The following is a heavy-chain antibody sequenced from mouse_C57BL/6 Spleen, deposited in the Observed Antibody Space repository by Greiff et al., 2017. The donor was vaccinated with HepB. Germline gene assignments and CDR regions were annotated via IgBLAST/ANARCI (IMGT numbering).Heavy chain of an antibody. Sequence: EVQLVESGGGLVKPGGSLKLSCAASGFTFSDYGMHWVRQAPEKGLEWVAYISSGSSTIYYADTVKGRFTISRDNAKNTRFLQMTSLRSEDTAMYYCARPNYYGSIDYWGQGTTLTVSS. CDR2: ISSGSSTI. D-gene: IGHD1-1*01. J-gene: IGHJ2*01. V-gene: IGHV5-17*01. CDR3: ARPNYYGSIDY. CDR1: GFTFSDYG.